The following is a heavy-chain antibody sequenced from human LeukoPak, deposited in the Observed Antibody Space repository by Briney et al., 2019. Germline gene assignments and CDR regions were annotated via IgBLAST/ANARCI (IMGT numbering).Heavy chain of an antibody. CDR2: IYYSGST. CDR1: GGSISSYY. Sequence: SETLSLTCTVSGGSISSYYWSWIRQPPGKGLEWIGYIYYSGSTNYNPSLKSRVTISVDTSKNQFSLKLSSVTAADTAVYYCARDLDYDSSGYSPGGYWGQGTLVTVSS. CDR3: ARDLDYDSSGYSPGGY. J-gene: IGHJ4*02. D-gene: IGHD3-22*01. V-gene: IGHV4-59*01.